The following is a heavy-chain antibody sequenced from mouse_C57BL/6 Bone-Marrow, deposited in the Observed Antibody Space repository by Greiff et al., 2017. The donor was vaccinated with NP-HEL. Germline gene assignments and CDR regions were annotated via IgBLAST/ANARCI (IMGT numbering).Heavy chain of an antibody. CDR2: IDPSDSYT. Sequence: VQLQQPGAELVMPGASVKLSCKASGYTFPSYWMHWVKQRPGQGLEWIGEIDPSDSYTNYNQKFQGKSTLTVDTSSSTAYMQLSSLTSEDSAVYYCARWDTTVVAYYFDYWGQGTTLTVSS. CDR3: ARWDTTVVAYYFDY. D-gene: IGHD1-1*01. J-gene: IGHJ2*01. CDR1: GYTFPSYW. V-gene: IGHV1-69*01.